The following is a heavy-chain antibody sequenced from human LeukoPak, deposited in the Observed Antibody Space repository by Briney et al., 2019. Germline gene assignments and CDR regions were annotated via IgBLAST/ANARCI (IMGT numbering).Heavy chain of an antibody. D-gene: IGHD3-3*01. CDR2: IKSKTDGGTT. CDR3: TTGTSLYYDFWSGYPVGMDA. J-gene: IGHJ6*02. V-gene: IGHV3-15*01. CDR1: GFTFSNAW. Sequence: GGSLRLSCAASGFTFSNAWMSWVRQAPGKGLEWVGRIKSKTDGGTTDYAAPVKGRFTISRDDSKNTLYLQMNSLKTEDTAVYYCTTGTSLYYDFWSGYPVGMDAWGQGTTVTVSS.